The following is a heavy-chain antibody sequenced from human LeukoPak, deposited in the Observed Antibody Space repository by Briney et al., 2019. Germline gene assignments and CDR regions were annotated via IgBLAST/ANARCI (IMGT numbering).Heavy chain of an antibody. Sequence: SETLSLTCTVSGRPISSPNHFWGWVRQPPGKGLQWIGSVYYGGSTYSNPSLKSRVTMSADTSKNQFSLTLSSVTAADTAVYYCARVVAGTKDFQHWGQGTLVTVSS. V-gene: IGHV4-39*01. CDR3: ARVVAGTKDFQH. CDR1: GRPISSPNHF. CDR2: VYYGGST. D-gene: IGHD6-19*01. J-gene: IGHJ1*01.